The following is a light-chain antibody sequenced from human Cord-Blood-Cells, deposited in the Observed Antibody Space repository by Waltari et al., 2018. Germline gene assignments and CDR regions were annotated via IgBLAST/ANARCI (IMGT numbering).Light chain of an antibody. CDR1: QSVSSSY. CDR3: QQYGSSPFT. J-gene: IGKJ3*01. V-gene: IGKV3-20*01. Sequence: EIVFTQSPGTLSLSPGERATLPCRASQSVSSSYLAWYQQKPGQAPRLLVYGASSRATGIPDRSSGSGSETDFTLTISRLEPEDFAVYYCQQYGSSPFTFGPGTKVDIK. CDR2: GAS.